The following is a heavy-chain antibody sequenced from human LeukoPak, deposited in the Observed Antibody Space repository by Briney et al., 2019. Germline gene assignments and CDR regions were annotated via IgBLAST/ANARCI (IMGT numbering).Heavy chain of an antibody. J-gene: IGHJ4*02. CDR1: GGSISSYQ. Sequence: SETLSLTCTVSGGSISSYQWSWIRQPPGKGLEWIGNIYDSGSANYNPSLKSRVVISVDTSKNQFSLNLTPVTAADTAVYYCARVGVDHSGNVPKYFFDYWGQGTLVTVSS. D-gene: IGHD4-23*01. CDR3: ARVGVDHSGNVPKYFFDY. V-gene: IGHV4-59*01. CDR2: IYDSGSA.